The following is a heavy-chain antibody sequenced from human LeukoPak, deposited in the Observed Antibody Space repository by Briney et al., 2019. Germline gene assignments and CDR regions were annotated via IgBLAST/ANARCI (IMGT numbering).Heavy chain of an antibody. D-gene: IGHD1-14*01. CDR2: SHYSGGT. CDR1: GASLTDYY. V-gene: IGHV4-59*08. CDR3: ARQPGGTEAFDI. Sequence: SETLSLTCTVSGASLTDYYWSWIRQPPGKGLEWIAYSHYSGGTKYNPSLKSRITISVDTSKNQFSLKLSSVTAADTAVYFCARQPGGTEAFDIWGQGTMVTVSA. J-gene: IGHJ3*02.